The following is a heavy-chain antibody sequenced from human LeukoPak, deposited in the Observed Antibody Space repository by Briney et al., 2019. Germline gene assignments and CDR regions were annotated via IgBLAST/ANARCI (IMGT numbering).Heavy chain of an antibody. CDR2: IYYSGST. Sequence: SETLSLTCTVSGGSISSSSYFWGWIRQPPGKGLEWIGNIYYSGSTYYNPSLKSRVTISVDTSKNQFSLKLSSVTAADTAVYYCARDLLVPAAAHSIYFDYWGQGTLVTVSS. V-gene: IGHV4-39*07. CDR3: ARDLLVPAAAHSIYFDY. CDR1: GGSISSSSYF. D-gene: IGHD2-2*01. J-gene: IGHJ4*02.